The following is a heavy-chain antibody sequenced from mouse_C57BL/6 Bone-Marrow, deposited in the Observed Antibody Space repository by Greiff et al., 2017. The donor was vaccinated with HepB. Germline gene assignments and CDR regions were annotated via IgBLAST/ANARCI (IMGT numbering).Heavy chain of an antibody. CDR3: TRDLYGRAWFAY. V-gene: IGHV5-9-1*02. D-gene: IGHD1-1*01. CDR1: GFTFSSYA. Sequence: DVQLVESGEGLVKPGGSLKLSCAASGFTFSSYAMSWVRQTPEKRLEWVAYISSGGDYIYYADTVKGRFTISRDNARNTLYLQMSSLKSEDTAMYYCTRDLYGRAWFAYWGQGTLVTVSA. CDR2: ISSGGDYI. J-gene: IGHJ3*01.